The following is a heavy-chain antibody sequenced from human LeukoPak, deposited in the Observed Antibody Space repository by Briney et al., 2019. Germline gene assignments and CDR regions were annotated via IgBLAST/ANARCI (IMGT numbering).Heavy chain of an antibody. J-gene: IGHJ4*02. CDR2: IYTSGST. V-gene: IGHV4-4*07. D-gene: IGHD2-2*01. Sequence: SETLSLTCTVSGGSISSYYWSWIRQPAGKGLEWIGRIYTSGSTNYNPSLKSRVTMSVDTSKNQFSLKLSSVTAADTAVHYCAGNSYCSSTSCWLDYWGQGTLVTVSS. CDR1: GGSISSYY. CDR3: AGNSYCSSTSCWLDY.